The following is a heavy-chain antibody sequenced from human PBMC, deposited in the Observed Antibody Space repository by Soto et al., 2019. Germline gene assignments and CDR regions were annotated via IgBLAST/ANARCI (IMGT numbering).Heavy chain of an antibody. J-gene: IGHJ4*02. Sequence: ASVKVSCKASGGTFSRYAISWVRQAPGQGLEWMGGIIPLFGKANYAQKFQGRVTITADESTSTAYMELSSLRSEDTAVYYCARDGTLYDSSGYYYLYWGQGTLVTVS. CDR1: GGTFSRYA. D-gene: IGHD3-22*01. CDR3: ARDGTLYDSSGYYYLY. V-gene: IGHV1-69*13. CDR2: IIPLFGKA.